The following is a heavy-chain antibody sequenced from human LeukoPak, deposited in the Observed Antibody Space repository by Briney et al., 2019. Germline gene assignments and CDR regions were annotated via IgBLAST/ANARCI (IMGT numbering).Heavy chain of an antibody. D-gene: IGHD1-26*01. J-gene: IGHJ3*02. V-gene: IGHV3-21*01. Sequence: GGSLRLSCAASGFTFSSFSMNWVRQAPGKGLEWVSSISSSSSYIYYADSVKGRFTISRDNAKNSLYLQMNSLRAEDTALYYCARGGLVGGLDIWGQGTMVTVSS. CDR3: ARGGLVGGLDI. CDR2: ISSSSSYI. CDR1: GFTFSSFS.